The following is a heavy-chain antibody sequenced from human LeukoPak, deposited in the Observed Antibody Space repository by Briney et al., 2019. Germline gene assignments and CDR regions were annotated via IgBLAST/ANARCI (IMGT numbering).Heavy chain of an antibody. CDR1: GFTFSDYY. V-gene: IGHV3-11*01. CDR2: ISSSGSTI. Sequence: GGSLRLSCAASGFTFSDYYMSWIRQAPGKGLEWVSYISSSGSTIYYADSVKGRFTISRDNAKNSLYLQMNSLRAEDTAVYYCARATPGQKYSYGPPQYYFDYWGQGTLVTVSS. J-gene: IGHJ4*02. CDR3: ARATPGQKYSYGPPQYYFDY. D-gene: IGHD5-18*01.